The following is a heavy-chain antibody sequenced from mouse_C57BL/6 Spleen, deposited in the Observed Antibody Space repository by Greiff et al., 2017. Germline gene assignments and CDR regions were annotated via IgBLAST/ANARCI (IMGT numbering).Heavy chain of an antibody. J-gene: IGHJ4*01. CDR3: ASYGNYEGYAMDY. D-gene: IGHD2-1*01. Sequence: QVTLKESGPELVKPGASVKISCKASGYAFSSSWMNWVKQRPGKGLEWIGRIYPGDGDTNYNGKFKGKATLTADKSSSTAYMQLSSLTSEDSAVYFSASYGNYEGYAMDYWGQGTSVTVSS. V-gene: IGHV1-82*01. CDR2: IYPGDGDT. CDR1: GYAFSSSW.